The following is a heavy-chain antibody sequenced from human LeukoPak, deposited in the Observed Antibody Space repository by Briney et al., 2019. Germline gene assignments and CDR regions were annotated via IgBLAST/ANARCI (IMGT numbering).Heavy chain of an antibody. D-gene: IGHD1-26*01. CDR1: GFTFSSYG. Sequence: GGSLRLSCVASGFTFSSYGMHWVRQAPGKGLEWVSAISGSGGSTYYEDSVKGRFTISRDNSKNTLYLQMNSLRAEDTAVYYCAKDRGSYRYYYYGMDVWGQGTTVTVSS. J-gene: IGHJ6*02. CDR3: AKDRGSYRYYYYGMDV. V-gene: IGHV3-23*01. CDR2: ISGSGGST.